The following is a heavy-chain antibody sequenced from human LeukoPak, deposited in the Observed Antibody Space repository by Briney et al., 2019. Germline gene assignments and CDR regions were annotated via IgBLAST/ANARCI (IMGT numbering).Heavy chain of an antibody. Sequence: GGSLRLSRAASGFTFSTYVMKWVRQAPGKGLEWVSHIDSRGTYILYADSVKGRLTISRDNAKNSLYLQVSSLRAEDTAVYYCARDSGRSGSLDYWGQGTLVTVSS. V-gene: IGHV3-21*05. CDR2: IDSRGTYI. CDR3: ARDSGRSGSLDY. J-gene: IGHJ4*02. D-gene: IGHD5-12*01. CDR1: GFTFSTYV.